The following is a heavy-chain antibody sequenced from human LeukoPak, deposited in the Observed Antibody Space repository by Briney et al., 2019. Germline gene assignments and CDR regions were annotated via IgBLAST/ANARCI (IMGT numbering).Heavy chain of an antibody. CDR2: ISYDGSNK. D-gene: IGHD1-1*01. CDR3: AKDRGTTGTTFYYYGMDV. CDR1: GFTFSSYG. V-gene: IGHV3-30*18. J-gene: IGHJ6*02. Sequence: PGGSLRLSCAASGFTFSSYGMHWVRQAPGKGLEWVAVISYDGSNKYYADSVKGRFTISRDNSKNTLYLQMNSLRAEDTAVYYCAKDRGTTGTTFYYYGMDVWGQGTTVTVSS.